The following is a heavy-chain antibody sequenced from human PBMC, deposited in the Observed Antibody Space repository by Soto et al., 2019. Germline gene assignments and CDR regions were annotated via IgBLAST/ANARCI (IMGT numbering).Heavy chain of an antibody. Sequence: GGSLRLSCAASGFTFNNYVMSWVRQAPGKGLEWVSGISSTGGGTYYADPVKGRFTISRDNSKNTLYLQMNNLRAGDTALYYCAKGNDIVVVPTVDYWGQGTLVTVSS. CDR1: GFTFNNYV. CDR2: ISSTGGGT. J-gene: IGHJ4*02. D-gene: IGHD2-15*01. CDR3: AKGNDIVVVPTVDY. V-gene: IGHV3-23*01.